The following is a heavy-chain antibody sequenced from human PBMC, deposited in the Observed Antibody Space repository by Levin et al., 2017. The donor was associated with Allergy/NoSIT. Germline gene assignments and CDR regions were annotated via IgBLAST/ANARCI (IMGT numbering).Heavy chain of an antibody. D-gene: IGHD5-24*01. CDR2: ISSSSSYI. CDR3: ARDQTSILSGDGYILKPYYYYGMDV. CDR1: GFTFSSYS. V-gene: IGHV3-21*01. J-gene: IGHJ6*02. Sequence: PGGSLRLSCAASGFTFSSYSMNWVRQAPGKGLEWVSSISSSSSYIYYADSVKGRFTISRDNAKNSLYLQMNSLRAEDTAVYYCARDQTSILSGDGYILKPYYYYGMDVWGQGTTVIVSS.